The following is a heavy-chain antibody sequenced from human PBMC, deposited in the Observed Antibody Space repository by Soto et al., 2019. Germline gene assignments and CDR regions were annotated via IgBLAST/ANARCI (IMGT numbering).Heavy chain of an antibody. D-gene: IGHD2-2*01. V-gene: IGHV3-48*01. CDR2: ISSSSSTI. CDR1: GFTFSSYS. CDR3: ATDIVVVPARSFDY. J-gene: IGHJ4*02. Sequence: GGSLRLSCAASGFTFSSYSMNWVRQAPGKGLEWVSYISSSSSTIYYADSVKGRFTISRDNAKNSLYLQMNSLRAEDTAVYYCATDIVVVPARSFDYWGQGTLVTVSS.